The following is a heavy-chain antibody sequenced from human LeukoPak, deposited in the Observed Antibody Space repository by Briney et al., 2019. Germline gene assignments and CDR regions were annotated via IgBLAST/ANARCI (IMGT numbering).Heavy chain of an antibody. CDR2: ISGSGGST. J-gene: IGHJ4*02. CDR1: GFTFSSYA. CDR3: AKVNGRFRELLWVYYFDY. Sequence: GGSLRLSCAASGFTFSSYAMSWVHQAPGKGLEWVSAISGSGGSTYYADSVKGRFTISRDNSKNTLYLQMNSLRAEDTAVYYCAKVNGRFRELLWVYYFDYWGQGTLVTVSS. V-gene: IGHV3-23*01. D-gene: IGHD3-10*01.